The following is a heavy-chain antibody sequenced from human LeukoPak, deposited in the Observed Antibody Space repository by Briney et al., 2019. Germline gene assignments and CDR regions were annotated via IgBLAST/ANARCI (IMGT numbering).Heavy chain of an antibody. V-gene: IGHV4-59*01. D-gene: IGHD6-19*01. CDR3: ARGGIAVAGSSDY. J-gene: IGHJ4*02. CDR1: GGSISSYY. CDR2: IYYSGST. Sequence: MTSETLSLTCTVSGGSISSYYWSWIRQPPGKGLEWIGYIYYSGSTNYNPSLKSRVTISVDTSKNQSSLKLNSVTAADTALYYCARGGIAVAGSSDYWGQGTLVTVSS.